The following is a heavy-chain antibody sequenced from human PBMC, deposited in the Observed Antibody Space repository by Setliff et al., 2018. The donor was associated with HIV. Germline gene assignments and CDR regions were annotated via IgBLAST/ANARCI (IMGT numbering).Heavy chain of an antibody. V-gene: IGHV3-7*03. Sequence: GVLRLSCVASGFTFSSNWLSWVRQAPGKGLEWVANIEQDGSEKYYVDSVKGRFTISRDNAKNSLYLQMNSLRVEDTALYYCAKDYLSSSTWYGGLGYWGLGTLVTVSS. J-gene: IGHJ4*02. CDR2: IEQDGSEK. D-gene: IGHD6-13*01. CDR1: GFTFSSNW. CDR3: AKDYLSSSTWYGGLGY.